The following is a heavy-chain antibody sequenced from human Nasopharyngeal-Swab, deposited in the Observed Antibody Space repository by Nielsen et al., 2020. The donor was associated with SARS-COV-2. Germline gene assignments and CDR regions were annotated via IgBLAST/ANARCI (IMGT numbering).Heavy chain of an antibody. Sequence: RQAPGKGLEWIGSIYYSGSTYYNPSLKSRVTISVDTSKNQFSLKLSSVTAADTAVYYCARIGGLGVVIWKYYFDYWGQGTLVTVSS. J-gene: IGHJ4*02. CDR3: ARIGGLGVVIWKYYFDY. D-gene: IGHD3-3*01. V-gene: IGHV4-39*01. CDR2: IYYSGST.